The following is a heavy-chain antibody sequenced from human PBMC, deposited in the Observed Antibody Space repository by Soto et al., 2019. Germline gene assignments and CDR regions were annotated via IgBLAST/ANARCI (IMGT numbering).Heavy chain of an antibody. D-gene: IGHD2-2*01. CDR3: ARDVIVLSRTGMDV. Sequence: EAQLVESGGGLVQPGGSLRLSCEASGFPFSIYTMNWVRQAPGKGLEWVSYINSGSGTKYYADSVKGRFIISRDDAKKALFLQMTSLRDEDTALYYCARDVIVLSRTGMDVWGQGTTVTVSS. CDR1: GFPFSIYT. J-gene: IGHJ6*02. V-gene: IGHV3-48*02. CDR2: INSGSGTK.